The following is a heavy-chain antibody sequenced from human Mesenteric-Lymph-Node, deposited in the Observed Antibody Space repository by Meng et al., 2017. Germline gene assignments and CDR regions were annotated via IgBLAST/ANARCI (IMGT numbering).Heavy chain of an antibody. CDR1: GGSISSGSYY. V-gene: IGHV4-61*02. J-gene: IGHJ4*02. Sequence: VQLQESGPGLAKPSQTLSLTCTVSGGSISSGSYYWSWIRQPAGKGLEWIGRIYTSGSTNYNPSLKSRVTISVDTSKNQFSLNLNSMTAADTAVYYCASFDHIPRRNYFDYWGQGTLVTVSS. CDR3: ASFDHIPRRNYFDY. CDR2: IYTSGST. D-gene: IGHD2-21*01.